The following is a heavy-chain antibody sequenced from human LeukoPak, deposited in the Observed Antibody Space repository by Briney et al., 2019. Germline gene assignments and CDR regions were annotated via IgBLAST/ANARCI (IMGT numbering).Heavy chain of an antibody. CDR2: INHSGST. CDR3: ARGRREIVVVPAATSLYYYYYMDV. CDR1: GGSFSGYY. Sequence: SETLSLTCAVYGGSFSGYYWSWIRQPPGKGLEWIGEINHSGSTNYNPSLKSRATISVDTSKNQFSLKLSSVTAADTAVCYCARGRREIVVVPAATSLYYYYYMDVWGKGTTVTVSS. J-gene: IGHJ6*03. V-gene: IGHV4-34*01. D-gene: IGHD2-2*01.